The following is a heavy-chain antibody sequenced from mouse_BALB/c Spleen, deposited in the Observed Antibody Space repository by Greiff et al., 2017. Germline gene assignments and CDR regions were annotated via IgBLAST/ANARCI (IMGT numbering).Heavy chain of an antibody. CDR1: GFTFTDYA. D-gene: IGHD1-1*01. Sequence: VQLHQSGAELVRPGVSVKISCKASGFTFTDYAMHWVKQSHAKSLEWIGVISTYYGDASYNPKFKGKATMTVDKSSSTAYMELDRLTSEDSAIYYCASGRRNDFDYWGQGTTLTVSS. J-gene: IGHJ2*01. V-gene: IGHV1S137*01. CDR3: ASGRRNDFDY. CDR2: ISTYYGDA.